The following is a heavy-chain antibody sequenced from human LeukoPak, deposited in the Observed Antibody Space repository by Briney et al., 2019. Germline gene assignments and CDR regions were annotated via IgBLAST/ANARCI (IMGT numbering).Heavy chain of an antibody. CDR1: GYMFTKYG. V-gene: IGHV1-18*04. CDR2: STAYNGNT. Sequence: ASVKVSCKASGYMFTKYGITWVRQAPGQGLEWMGWSTAYNGNTNYAQNVQGRVTMTTDTSTNTAYMELRSLRSDDTAVYYCARLFPYDSSAYYPMGALYYFDYWGQGTQVTVSS. J-gene: IGHJ4*02. CDR3: ARLFPYDSSAYYPMGALYYFDY. D-gene: IGHD3-22*01.